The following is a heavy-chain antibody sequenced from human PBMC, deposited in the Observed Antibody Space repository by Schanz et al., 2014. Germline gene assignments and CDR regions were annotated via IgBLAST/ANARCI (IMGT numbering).Heavy chain of an antibody. CDR2: INTGSGDT. J-gene: IGHJ4*02. V-gene: IGHV1-3*04. Sequence: QVHLVQSGAEVKRPGASVKVSCKASEYSFTSYSMHWVRQAPGQRLEWMGWINTGSGDTKYSQNFQGRVTITRDTSASTACMELSSLRSEDTAVYSCARGIGGYGANNYVDYWGQGTLVTVSS. D-gene: IGHD5-12*01. CDR3: ARGIGGYGANNYVDY. CDR1: EYSFTSYS.